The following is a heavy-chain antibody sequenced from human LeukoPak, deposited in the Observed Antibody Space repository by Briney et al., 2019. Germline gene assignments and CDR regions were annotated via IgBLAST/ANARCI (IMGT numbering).Heavy chain of an antibody. CDR1: GFTFSSYE. CDR3: TRRGAATIDY. V-gene: IGHV3-48*03. D-gene: IGHD2-15*01. CDR2: ISSSGSTI. Sequence: GGSLRLSCAASGFTFSSYEMNWVRQAPGKGLEWVSYISSSGSTIYYADSVKGRFTISRDNAKNSLYLQMNSLRAGDTAVYYCTRRGAATIDYWGQGTLVTVSS. J-gene: IGHJ4*02.